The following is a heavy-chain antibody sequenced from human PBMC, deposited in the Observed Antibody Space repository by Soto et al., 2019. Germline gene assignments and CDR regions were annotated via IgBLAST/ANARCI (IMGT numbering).Heavy chain of an antibody. J-gene: IGHJ4*01. Sequence: AASVKVSCKASGYTFTTYDINWVRQAAGQGPEWMGWMNPNSGNTGYAQKFQGRVTMTRNTSISTSYMELSSLRSEDTAIYYCASRLIARRSLYDVWSGYYSHLDYWG. CDR2: MNPNSGNT. D-gene: IGHD3-3*01. CDR1: GYTFTTYD. V-gene: IGHV1-8*01. CDR3: ASRLIARRSLYDVWSGYYSHLDY.